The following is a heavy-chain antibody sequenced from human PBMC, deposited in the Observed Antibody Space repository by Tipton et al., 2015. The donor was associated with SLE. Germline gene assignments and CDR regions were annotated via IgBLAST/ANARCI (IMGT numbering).Heavy chain of an antibody. V-gene: IGHV4-59*11. Sequence: TLSLTCSVSGGSISTHYFAWIRQPPGKGLEWIAFVYYNADSRYNPSLKSRVTISEDTSKNQLSLKLTSVTAADTAVYYCARDSTRWSFWGQGTLVTVSS. J-gene: IGHJ4*02. CDR1: GGSISTHY. CDR2: VYYNADS. CDR3: ARDSTRWSF. D-gene: IGHD2/OR15-2a*01.